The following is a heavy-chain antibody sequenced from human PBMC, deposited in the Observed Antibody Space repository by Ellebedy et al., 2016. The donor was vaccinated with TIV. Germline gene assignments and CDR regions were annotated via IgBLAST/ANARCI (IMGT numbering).Heavy chain of an antibody. V-gene: IGHV3-48*02. Sequence: PGGSLRLSCAGSGFTFSSHTLIWVRQAPGKGLEWVSQISSSSSTILYADSVKGRFTISRDNAKSSLYLQMHSLGDEDTSVYYCARLRNGRMDWGQGTLVTVSS. CDR1: GFTFSSHT. CDR2: ISSSSSTI. J-gene: IGHJ4*02. D-gene: IGHD1-1*01. CDR3: ARLRNGRMD.